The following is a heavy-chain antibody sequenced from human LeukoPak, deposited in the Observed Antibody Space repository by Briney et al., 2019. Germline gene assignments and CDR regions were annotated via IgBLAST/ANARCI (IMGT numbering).Heavy chain of an antibody. D-gene: IGHD4-17*01. V-gene: IGHV4-39*07. J-gene: IGHJ5*01. Sequence: SETLSLTCTVSGGSISSSSYYWGWIRQPPGKGLEWIGSIYYSGSTYYNPSLKSRVTISVDTSKNQFSLKLSSVTAADTAVYYCARGSLGQTTVTAKDNWFDPWGQGTMVTVSS. CDR2: IYYSGST. CDR1: GGSISSSSYY. CDR3: ARGSLGQTTVTAKDNWFDP.